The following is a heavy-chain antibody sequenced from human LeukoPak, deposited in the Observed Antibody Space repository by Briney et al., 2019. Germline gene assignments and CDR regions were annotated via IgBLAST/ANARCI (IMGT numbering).Heavy chain of an antibody. V-gene: IGHV3-33*01. Sequence: GGSLRLSCPASGLTFSSYGMHWVRQAPGKGLEWVGVIWYDGSNKYYADSVKGRFTISRDNSKNTLYMHMNSLRADDTAVYYCARDFGLQFLGRGRVFDIWGQGTMVTVSS. CDR1: GLTFSSYG. CDR2: IWYDGSNK. J-gene: IGHJ3*02. D-gene: IGHD5-24*01. CDR3: ARDFGLQFLGRGRVFDI.